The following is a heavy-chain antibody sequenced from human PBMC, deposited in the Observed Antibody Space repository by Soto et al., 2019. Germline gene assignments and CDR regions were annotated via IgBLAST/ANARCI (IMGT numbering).Heavy chain of an antibody. D-gene: IGHD3-10*01. J-gene: IGHJ5*01. CDR3: ASGGPLNPSFRGLILTNYFDS. CDR1: GASFSGYY. CDR2: IDHRGNT. V-gene: IGHV4-34*01. Sequence: PSETLSLTCAVYGASFSGYYWTWIRQSPEKGLEWIGEIDHRGNTKYNPSLKSRVTMLVDTCKKHFSLKMTSVTAADTATYYWASGGPLNPSFRGLILTNYFDSWGQGTLVTVSS.